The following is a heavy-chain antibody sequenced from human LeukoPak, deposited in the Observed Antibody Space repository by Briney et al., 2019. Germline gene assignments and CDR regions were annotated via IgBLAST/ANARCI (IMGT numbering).Heavy chain of an antibody. CDR3: TTEGYCYDSSGYALRVYFDY. V-gene: IGHV3-15*01. Sequence: PGGSLRLSCAASGFTFSNAWMSWVRQAPGKGLEWVGRIKSKTDGGTTDYAAPVKGRFTISRDDSKNTLYLQMNSLKTEDTAVYYCTTEGYCYDSSGYALRVYFDYWGQGTLVTVSS. CDR1: GFTFSNAW. CDR2: IKSKTDGGTT. J-gene: IGHJ4*02. D-gene: IGHD3-22*01.